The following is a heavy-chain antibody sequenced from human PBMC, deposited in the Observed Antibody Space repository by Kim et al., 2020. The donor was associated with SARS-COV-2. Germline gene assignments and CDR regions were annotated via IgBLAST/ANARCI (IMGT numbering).Heavy chain of an antibody. J-gene: IGHJ4*02. CDR3: TRDQNIASTTGDDFDY. D-gene: IGHD1-1*01. V-gene: IGHV3-74*01. Sequence: ESVKGRFTISRDNARNTVDLQMNSLTAEDSAVYYCTRDQNIASTTGDDFDYWGQGTLVTVSA.